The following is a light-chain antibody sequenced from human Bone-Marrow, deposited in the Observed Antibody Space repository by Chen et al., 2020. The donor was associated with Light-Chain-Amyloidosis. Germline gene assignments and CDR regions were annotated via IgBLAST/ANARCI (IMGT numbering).Light chain of an antibody. CDR2: EVT. J-gene: IGLJ1*01. CDR1: SSDVGGVNH. CDR3: SSYTITNTLV. Sequence: QSALTQPASVLGSPGQSITIPCTGTSSDVGGVNHVSWYQQHPDKAPKLMIYEVTNRPSWVPDRFSGSKSDNTASLTISGLQTEDEADYFCSSYTITNTLVFGSGTRVTVL. V-gene: IGLV2-14*01.